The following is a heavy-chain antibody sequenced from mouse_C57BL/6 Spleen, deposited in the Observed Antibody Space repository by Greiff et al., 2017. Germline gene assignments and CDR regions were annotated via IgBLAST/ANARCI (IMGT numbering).Heavy chain of an antibody. CDR2: IYPGDGDT. CDR3: ARGNYGSSSYYFDY. Sequence: QVQLQQSGAELVKPGASVKISCKASGYAFRSYWMNWVKQRPGKGLEWIGQIYPGDGDTNYNGKFKGKATLTADKSSSTAYMQLSSLTSEDSAVYFCARGNYGSSSYYFDYWGQGTTLTVSS. J-gene: IGHJ2*01. CDR1: GYAFRSYW. D-gene: IGHD1-1*01. V-gene: IGHV1-80*01.